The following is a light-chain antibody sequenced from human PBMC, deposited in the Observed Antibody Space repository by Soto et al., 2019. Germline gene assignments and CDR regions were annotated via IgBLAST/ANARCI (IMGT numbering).Light chain of an antibody. CDR2: DVY. V-gene: IGLV2-14*01. J-gene: IGLJ1*01. CDR1: SSDVGGYIW. CDR3: LLYSGSYTRV. Sequence: QAVLTQPASLSGSPGQSITISCTGTSSDVGGYIWVSWYQHHPGKAPKLVIYDVYQRPSGVSSRFSGSKSGNTAFLTISAFQTEDEADYYCLLYSGSYTRVFGPGTKGTVL.